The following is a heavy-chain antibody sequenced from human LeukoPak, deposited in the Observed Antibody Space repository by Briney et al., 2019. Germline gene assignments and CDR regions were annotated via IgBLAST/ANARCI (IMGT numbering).Heavy chain of an antibody. Sequence: SVKVSRKASGGTFSSYAISWVRQAPGQGLEWMGGIIPIFGTANYAQKFQGRVTITADESTSTAYMELSSLRSEDTAVYYCARGVPRTTYYFDYWGQGTLVTVSS. D-gene: IGHD1-1*01. CDR3: ARGVPRTTYYFDY. CDR1: GGTFSSYA. V-gene: IGHV1-69*13. J-gene: IGHJ4*02. CDR2: IIPIFGTA.